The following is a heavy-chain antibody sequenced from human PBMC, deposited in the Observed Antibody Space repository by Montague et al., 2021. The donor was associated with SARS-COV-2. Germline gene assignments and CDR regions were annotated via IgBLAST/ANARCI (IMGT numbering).Heavy chain of an antibody. D-gene: IGHD6-19*01. CDR1: GGTFSSYT. J-gene: IGHJ5*02. CDR3: ARDSSKSNTGYSSGWGYWFDP. Sequence: SVRVSCKASGGTFSSYTISWVRQAPGQGLEWMGRIIPILGIANYAQKFQGRVTITADKSTSTAYMELSSPRSEDTAVYYCARDSSKSNTGYSSGWGYWFDPWGQGTLVTVSS. V-gene: IGHV1-69*04. CDR2: IIPILGIA.